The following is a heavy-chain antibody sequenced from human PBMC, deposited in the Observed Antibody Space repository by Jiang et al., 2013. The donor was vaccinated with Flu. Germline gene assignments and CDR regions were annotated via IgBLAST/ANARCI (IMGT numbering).Heavy chain of an antibody. CDR3: ATDQKVSDIEATGPYNYYYMAF. Sequence: SGAEVKKAGATVKISCKVSGYTFTDYNMHWVQQVPGKGLEWMGLVDPEDGKPVYAEKFQGRVTLTADTSTDTAYMELSSLRSEDTAVYYCATDQKVSDIEATGPYNYYYMAFWGKRDHGHRLL. CDR2: VDPEDGKP. D-gene: IGHD6-13*01. CDR1: GYTFTDYN. V-gene: IGHV1-69-2*01. J-gene: IGHJ6*03.